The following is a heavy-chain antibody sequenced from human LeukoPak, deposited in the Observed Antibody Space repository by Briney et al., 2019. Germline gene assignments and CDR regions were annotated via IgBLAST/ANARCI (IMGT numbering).Heavy chain of an antibody. Sequence: GGSLRLSCAASGFTFSSYGLHWVRQAPGKGLEWVAFIRYDGSDKYYADSVKGRFTISRDNSKNTLYLQMNSLRAEDTAVYYCAKDRGSSGSYYTFDYWGQGTLVTVSS. CDR3: AKDRGSSGSYYTFDY. CDR1: GFTFSSYG. J-gene: IGHJ4*02. CDR2: IRYDGSDK. D-gene: IGHD3-10*01. V-gene: IGHV3-30*02.